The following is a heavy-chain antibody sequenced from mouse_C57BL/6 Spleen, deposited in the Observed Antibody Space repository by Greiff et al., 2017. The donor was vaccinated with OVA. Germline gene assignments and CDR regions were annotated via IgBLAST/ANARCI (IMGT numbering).Heavy chain of an antibody. CDR3: ARDYYSNYEYAMDY. V-gene: IGHV1-59*01. CDR2: IDPSDSYT. CDR1: GYTFTSYW. J-gene: IGHJ4*01. Sequence: QVQLQQPGAELVRPGTSVKLSCKASGYTFTSYWMHWVKQRPGQGLEWIGVIDPSDSYTNYNQKFKGKATLTVDTSSSTAYLPHSSLTSEDSAVYYCARDYYSNYEYAMDYGGQGTSVTVSS. D-gene: IGHD2-5*01.